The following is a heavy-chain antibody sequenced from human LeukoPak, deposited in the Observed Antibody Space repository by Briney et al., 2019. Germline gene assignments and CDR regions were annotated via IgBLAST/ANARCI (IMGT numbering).Heavy chain of an antibody. CDR1: GGSISSSNW. CDR2: IYHSGST. D-gene: IGHD6-13*01. CDR3: ARRLGIAAAGTGYFQH. Sequence: PSETLSLTCAVSGGSISSSNWWSWVRQPPGKGLEWIGEIYHSGSTNYNPSLKSRVTISVDKSKNQFSLKLSSVTAADTVVYYCARRLGIAAAGTGYFQHWGQGTLVTVSS. V-gene: IGHV4-4*02. J-gene: IGHJ1*01.